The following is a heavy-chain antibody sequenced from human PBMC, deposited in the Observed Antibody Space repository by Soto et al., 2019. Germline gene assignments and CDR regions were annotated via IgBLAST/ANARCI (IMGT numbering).Heavy chain of an antibody. CDR2: ISYDGDNE. V-gene: IGHV3-30*18. D-gene: IGHD2-2*01. Sequence: PGGSLRLSCAASGFTFGRYAMSWVRQAPGKGLEWVAIISYDGDNEYYADSVRGRFTISRDNSKNTLYLQTSSLRHEDTAVYCCAKDGGPVYCNSPGCSAKHFDYWGQGTLVTVSS. J-gene: IGHJ4*02. CDR1: GFTFGRYA. CDR3: AKDGGPVYCNSPGCSAKHFDY.